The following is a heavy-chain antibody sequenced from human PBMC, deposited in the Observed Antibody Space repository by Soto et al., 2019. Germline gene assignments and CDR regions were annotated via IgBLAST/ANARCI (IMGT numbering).Heavy chain of an antibody. CDR2: IYPGDSDT. Sequence: EVQLVQSGAEVKKPGESLKISCKGSGYSFSTFWIGWVRQMPGKGLEWMGVIYPGDSDTRYSPSFQGQVTISADKSISTAYLQWSILKASDTAMYYCARSGRNAYYNMDVWGQGTTVTVSS. CDR1: GYSFSTFW. V-gene: IGHV5-51*01. J-gene: IGHJ6*02. CDR3: ARSGRNAYYNMDV. D-gene: IGHD1-26*01.